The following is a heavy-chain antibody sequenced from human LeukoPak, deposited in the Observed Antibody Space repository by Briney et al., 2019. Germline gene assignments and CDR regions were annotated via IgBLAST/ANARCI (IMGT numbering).Heavy chain of an antibody. CDR2: IYHSGST. CDR1: GGSISSGGYS. V-gene: IGHV4-30-2*01. D-gene: IGHD2-2*03. CDR3: ARVDFGAFDI. Sequence: SETLSLTCTVSGGSISSGGYSWSWIRQPPGKGLEWIGYIYHSGSTYYNPSLKSRVTVSVDRSKNQFSLKLSSVTAADTAVYYCARVDFGAFDIWGQGTMVTVSS. J-gene: IGHJ3*02.